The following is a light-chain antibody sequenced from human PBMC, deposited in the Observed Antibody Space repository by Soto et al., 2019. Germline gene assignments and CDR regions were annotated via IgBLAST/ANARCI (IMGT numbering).Light chain of an antibody. Sequence: QLVLTQPASVSGSPGQSITISCTGTSSDVGGYNHVSWYQHPPGRAPKLILFGVSDRPSGVSHRFSGSKSGNTASLTISGLQAEDEADYYCCSYTSLSSVVFGGGTQLTVL. V-gene: IGLV2-14*01. CDR1: SSDVGGYNH. J-gene: IGLJ2*01. CDR2: GVS. CDR3: CSYTSLSSVV.